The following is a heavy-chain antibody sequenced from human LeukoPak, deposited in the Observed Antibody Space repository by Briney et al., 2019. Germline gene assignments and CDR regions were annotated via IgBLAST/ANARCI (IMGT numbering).Heavy chain of an antibody. J-gene: IGHJ4*02. V-gene: IGHV3-21*01. CDR1: GFTFSSYS. Sequence: GGSLRLSCAASGFTFSSYSMNWVRQAPGKGLEWVSSISSSSSYIYYADLVKGRFTISRDNAKNSLYLQMNSLRAEDTAVYYCAREHTAMAFDYWGQGTLVTVSS. D-gene: IGHD5-18*01. CDR3: AREHTAMAFDY. CDR2: ISSSSSYI.